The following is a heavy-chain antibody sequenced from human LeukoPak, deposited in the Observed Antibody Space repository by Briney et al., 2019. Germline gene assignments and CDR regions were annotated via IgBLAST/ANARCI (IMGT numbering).Heavy chain of an antibody. D-gene: IGHD6-19*01. CDR3: ARDPRAHSSGWYDY. CDR1: GFTFSSYG. J-gene: IGHJ4*02. CDR2: IWYDGSNK. Sequence: GGSLRLSCAASGFTFSSYGMHWVRQAPGKGLEWVAVIWYDGSNKYYADSVKGRFTISRDNSKNTLYLQMNSLRAEDTAVYYCARDPRAHSSGWYDYWGQGTLVTVSS. V-gene: IGHV3-33*01.